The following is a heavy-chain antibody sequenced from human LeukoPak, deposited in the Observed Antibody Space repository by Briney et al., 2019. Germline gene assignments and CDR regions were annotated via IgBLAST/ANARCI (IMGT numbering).Heavy chain of an antibody. CDR1: GFTFCSYG. D-gene: IGHD3-22*01. Sequence: GGSLRLSCVASGFTFCSYGMHWVRQAPGKGLEWVAVIWYDGTNKYYADSVKGRFTISRDSPKNTLYLQMNSLRAEDTAVYYCARAAYDNSGYLTLWGQGTLVTVSS. J-gene: IGHJ4*02. CDR2: IWYDGTNK. CDR3: ARAAYDNSGYLTL. V-gene: IGHV3-33*01.